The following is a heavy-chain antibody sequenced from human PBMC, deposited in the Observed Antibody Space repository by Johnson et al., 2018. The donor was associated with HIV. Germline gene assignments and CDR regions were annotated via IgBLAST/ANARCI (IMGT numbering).Heavy chain of an antibody. Sequence: QVQLVESGGGVVQPGRSLRLSCAASGFTFSSYAMSWVRQAPGKGLEWVAVISYDETNKFYADSVKGRFTISRDNAKNSLYLQMNSLRAEDTAVYYCARGIRGVVVTADDAFDIWGQGTMVTVSS. D-gene: IGHD2-21*02. J-gene: IGHJ3*02. CDR2: ISYDETNK. CDR3: ARGIRGVVVTADDAFDI. V-gene: IGHV3-30*04. CDR1: GFTFSSYA.